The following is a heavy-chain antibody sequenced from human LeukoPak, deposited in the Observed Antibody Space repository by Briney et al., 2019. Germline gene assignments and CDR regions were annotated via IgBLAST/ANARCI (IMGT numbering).Heavy chain of an antibody. V-gene: IGHV3-21*06. CDR3: ARDTYDILTGYYKWAF. CDR1: GFTFSSYT. D-gene: IGHD3-9*01. J-gene: IGHJ3*01. CDR2: ISSSSSYI. Sequence: GGSLRLSCAASGFTFSSYTMNWVRQAPGKGLEWVSSISSSSSYIYYADSVKGRSTISRDNAKNSLYLQMNSLRAEDTAVYYCARDTYDILTGYYKWAFWGQGTMVTVSS.